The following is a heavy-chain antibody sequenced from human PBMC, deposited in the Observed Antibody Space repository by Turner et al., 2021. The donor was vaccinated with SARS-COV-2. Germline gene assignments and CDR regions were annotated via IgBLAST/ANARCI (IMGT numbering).Heavy chain of an antibody. V-gene: IGHV4-59*08. CDR1: GGSISSYY. CDR3: ERRLFGESYNHDGFDI. CDR2: IYCTGST. Sequence: QVKLKESGPGLVKPSETRSLPCTLSGGSISSYYWNWIRQPPGKGLEWIGYIYCTGSTNYNTSLKRRVTISVDTSKNQFPLKVSSVTAADTAVYYCERRLFGESYNHDGFDIWGQGTMVTVSS. D-gene: IGHD3-10*02. J-gene: IGHJ3*02.